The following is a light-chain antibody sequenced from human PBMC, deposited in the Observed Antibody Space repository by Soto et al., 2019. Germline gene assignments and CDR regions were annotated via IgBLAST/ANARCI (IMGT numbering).Light chain of an antibody. CDR3: QQYGRSPYT. V-gene: IGKV3-20*01. CDR2: GAS. Sequence: EIVLTQSPGTLSLSPGERATLSCRASQSVSSSYLAWYRQKPGQAPRLLIYGASSRATGIPDRFSGGGSGTDFTLTISRLEPEDFAVYYCQQYGRSPYTFGQGTKLEIK. J-gene: IGKJ2*01. CDR1: QSVSSSY.